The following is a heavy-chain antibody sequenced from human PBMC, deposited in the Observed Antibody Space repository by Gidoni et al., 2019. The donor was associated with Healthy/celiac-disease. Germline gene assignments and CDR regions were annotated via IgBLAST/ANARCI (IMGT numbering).Heavy chain of an antibody. Sequence: QVQLVQSGAEVKKPGASVTVSCKASGYTFPSYGISWVRQAPGQGLEWMGWISAYNGNTNYAQKLQGRVTMTTDTSTSTAYMELRSLRSDDTAVYYCARDHHSSGWSYYFDYWGQGTLVTVSS. CDR2: ISAYNGNT. CDR1: GYTFPSYG. D-gene: IGHD6-19*01. J-gene: IGHJ4*02. V-gene: IGHV1-18*01. CDR3: ARDHHSSGWSYYFDY.